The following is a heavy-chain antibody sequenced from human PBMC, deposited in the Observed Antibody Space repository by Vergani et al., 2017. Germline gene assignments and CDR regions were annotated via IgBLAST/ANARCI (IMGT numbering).Heavy chain of an antibody. J-gene: IGHJ6*03. CDR2: ISSSSSYI. Sequence: EVQLVESGGGLVKPGGSLRLSCAASGFTFSSYSMNWVRQAPGKGLEWVSSISSSSSYIYYADSVKGRFTISRDNAKNSLYLQMNSLRAEDTAVYYCTPDPLAITMVRARHMDVWGKGTTVTVSS. V-gene: IGHV3-21*01. CDR3: TPDPLAITMVRARHMDV. D-gene: IGHD3-10*01. CDR1: GFTFSSYS.